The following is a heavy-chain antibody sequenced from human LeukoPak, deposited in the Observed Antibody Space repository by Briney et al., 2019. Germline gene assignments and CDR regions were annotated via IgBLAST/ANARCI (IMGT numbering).Heavy chain of an antibody. V-gene: IGHV3-30*02. CDR1: GLIFSDYG. CDR3: AKDRYCSSTSCSFGTTWFDP. D-gene: IGHD2-2*01. CDR2: XXXXXXXK. Sequence: SGGSLRLSCAASGLIFSDYGMXXVRQAPGKGVXXXXXXXXXXXXKYYADFVKGRFTXSXDNSKNTLFRQMDSQRTEDTAVYCXAKDRYCSSTSCSFGTTWFDPWGQGTLVTVSS. J-gene: IGHJ5*02.